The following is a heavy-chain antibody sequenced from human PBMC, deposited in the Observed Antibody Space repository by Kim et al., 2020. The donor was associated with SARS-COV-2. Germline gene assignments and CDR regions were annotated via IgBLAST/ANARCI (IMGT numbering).Heavy chain of an antibody. D-gene: IGHD1-1*01. CDR1: GFTFSDSY. CDR3: AKAGHVYNAFEF. CDR2: ISPSGDTT. J-gene: IGHJ4*02. V-gene: IGHV3-11*01. Sequence: GGSLRLSCAASGFTFSDSYMNWIRQAPGKGLEWVSFISPSGDTTFYSDSVKGRFTISRDNAKNSLYLQMNSLRVEDTAIYYCAKAGHVYNAFEFWGQGTL.